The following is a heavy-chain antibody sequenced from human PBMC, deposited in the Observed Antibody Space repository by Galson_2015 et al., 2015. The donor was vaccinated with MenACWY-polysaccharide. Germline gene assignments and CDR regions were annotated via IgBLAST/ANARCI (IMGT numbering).Heavy chain of an antibody. Sequence: SVKVSCKASGFTFTSYGISWVRQAPGQGLEWMGWISAYNGNTYYAQKLQGRVTMTTDKSTSTAYMELRSLRSDDTAVYYCAREIGVVLGDCYDSLGAFDIWGQGTMVTVSS. J-gene: IGHJ3*02. CDR2: ISAYNGNT. CDR3: AREIGVVLGDCYDSLGAFDI. CDR1: GFTFTSYG. V-gene: IGHV1-18*01. D-gene: IGHD3-22*01.